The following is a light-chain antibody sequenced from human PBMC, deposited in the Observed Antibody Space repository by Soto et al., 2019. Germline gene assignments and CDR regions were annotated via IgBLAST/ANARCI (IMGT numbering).Light chain of an antibody. CDR2: VNSDGSH. CDR3: QTWDTGIGV. Sequence: QLVLTQSPSASASLGASVKLTCTLSSGHTNYAIAWHQQHPEKGPRFLMKVNSDGSHRKGDGIPDRFSGSSSGSERYLTISSLQSEGEADYYCQTWDTGIGVFGGGTKVTVL. J-gene: IGLJ2*01. CDR1: SGHTNYA. V-gene: IGLV4-69*01.